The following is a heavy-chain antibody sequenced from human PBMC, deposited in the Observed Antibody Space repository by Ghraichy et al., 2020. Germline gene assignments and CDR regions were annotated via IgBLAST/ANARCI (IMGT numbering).Heavy chain of an antibody. CDR3: AKDTGRDGYRSDAFDI. J-gene: IGHJ3*02. CDR2: ISWNSGSI. V-gene: IGHV3-9*01. Sequence: GGSLRLSCAASGFTFDDYAMHWVRQAPGKGLEWVSGISWNSGSIGYVDSVKGRFTISRDNAKNSLYLQMNSLRAEDTALYYCAKDTGRDGYRSDAFDIWGQGTMVTVSS. CDR1: GFTFDDYA. D-gene: IGHD5-24*01.